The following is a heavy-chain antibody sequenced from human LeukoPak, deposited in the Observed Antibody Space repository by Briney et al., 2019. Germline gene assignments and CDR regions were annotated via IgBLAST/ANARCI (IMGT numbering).Heavy chain of an antibody. V-gene: IGHV1-3*01. J-gene: IGHJ4*02. D-gene: IGHD4-17*01. CDR2: INAGNGNT. CDR3: ARPAGATVTAFDY. Sequence: ASVKVSCKASGYTFTSYAMHWVRQAPGQRLEWMGWINAGNGNTKYSQKFQGRVTITRDTSASTAYMELSSLRAEDTAVYYCARPAGATVTAFDYWGQGTLVTVSS. CDR1: GYTFTSYA.